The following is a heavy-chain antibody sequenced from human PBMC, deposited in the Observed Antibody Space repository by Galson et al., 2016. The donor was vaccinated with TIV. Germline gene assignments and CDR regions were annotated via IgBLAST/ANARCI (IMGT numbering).Heavy chain of an antibody. J-gene: IGHJ4*01. CDR2: IIPALGAV. CDR1: GDTFSSYA. V-gene: IGHV1-69*04. Sequence: SVKVSCKASGDTFSSYAISWVRQAPGQGLEWMGRIIPALGAVNNAQKFQGRVTITADKSTSTAYMELSGLGSEDTAVYFCARVSPDFSGDSVMAFWGQGTMVTVSS. D-gene: IGHD2-15*01. CDR3: ARVSPDFSGDSVMAF.